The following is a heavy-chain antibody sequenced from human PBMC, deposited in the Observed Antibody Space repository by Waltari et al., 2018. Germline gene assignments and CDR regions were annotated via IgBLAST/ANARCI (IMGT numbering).Heavy chain of an antibody. D-gene: IGHD3-10*01. Sequence: QVHLQESGPGLVKPSETLSLTCAVSDYPINICFYWGWIRQSPQNGLEWIASINHSGRTDYNPSLRSRLTISIDTSKNLFSLKLSSVTAADTAVYYCARGSETLWFGDLISTPFFDFWGQGILVTVSS. CDR2: INHSGRT. V-gene: IGHV4-38-2*01. CDR3: ARGSETLWFGDLISTPFFDF. J-gene: IGHJ4*01. CDR1: DYPINICFY.